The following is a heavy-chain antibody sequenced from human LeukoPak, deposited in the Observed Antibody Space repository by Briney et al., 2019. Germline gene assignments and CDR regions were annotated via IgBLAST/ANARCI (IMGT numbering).Heavy chain of an antibody. V-gene: IGHV3-23*01. CDR2: ISGGGDST. CDR3: AKGRDTYYYDSSGYRSCDY. Sequence: PGGSLRLPCAASGFTFSTNAMSWVRQTPGKGLEGVSTISGGGDSTYYADFLRGRFTISRDNSKNTLYLQMNSLRAEDTAIYYCAKGRDTYYYDSSGYRSCDYWGQGTLVTVSS. CDR1: GFTFSTNA. J-gene: IGHJ4*02. D-gene: IGHD3-22*01.